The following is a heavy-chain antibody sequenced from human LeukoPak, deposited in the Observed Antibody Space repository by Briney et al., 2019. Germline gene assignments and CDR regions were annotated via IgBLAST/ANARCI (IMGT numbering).Heavy chain of an antibody. CDR2: INHSGST. CDR1: GGSFSGYY. CDR3: ARDNLYYDFWSGHTL. D-gene: IGHD3-3*01. V-gene: IGHV4-34*01. Sequence: KTSDTLSLTCAVYGGSFSGYYWSWIRQPPGKGLEWIGEINHSGSTNYNPSLKSRVTISVDTSKNQFSLKLSSVTAADTAVYYCARDNLYYDFWSGHTLWGQGTLVTVSS. J-gene: IGHJ4*02.